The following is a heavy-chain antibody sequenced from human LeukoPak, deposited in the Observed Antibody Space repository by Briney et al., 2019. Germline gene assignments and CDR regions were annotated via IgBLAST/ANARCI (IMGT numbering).Heavy chain of an antibody. CDR1: GFTFSSYS. V-gene: IGHV3-66*01. CDR3: ARDLSI. CDR2: IYSGGST. J-gene: IGHJ3*02. D-gene: IGHD3-9*01. Sequence: GGSLRLSCAAYGFTFSSYSMNWVRQAPGKGLEWVSVIYSGGSTYYADSVKGRFTISRDNSKNTLYLQMNSLRAEDTAVYYCARDLSIWGQGTMVTVSS.